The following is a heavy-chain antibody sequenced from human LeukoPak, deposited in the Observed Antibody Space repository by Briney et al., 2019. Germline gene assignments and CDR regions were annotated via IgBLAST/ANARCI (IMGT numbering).Heavy chain of an antibody. CDR3: ARHDGGAGWSSFDY. CDR2: IYYTGST. J-gene: IGHJ4*02. D-gene: IGHD2-15*01. CDR1: GDSISSSY. V-gene: IGHV4-59*08. Sequence: SETLSLTCTVSGDSISSSYWSWIRQPPGKGLEWIGFIYYTGSTNYNPSLKSRVTISVDTSQNQFSPKLSSVTAADTAVYFCARHDGGAGWSSFDYWGQGTLVTVSS.